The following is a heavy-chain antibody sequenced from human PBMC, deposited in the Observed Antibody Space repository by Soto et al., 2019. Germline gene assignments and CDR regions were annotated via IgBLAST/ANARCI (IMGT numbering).Heavy chain of an antibody. V-gene: IGHV4-31*03. J-gene: IGHJ6*02. D-gene: IGHD6-13*01. CDR3: ARETSSSWYLYYYGMDV. CDR2: IYYSGST. CDR1: GGSISSGGYY. Sequence: QVQLQESGPGLVKPSQTLSLSCTVSGGSISSGGYYWNWIRQHPGKVLEWIGYIYYSGSTYYNPSLKSRVTISVDTSKNQFSLKLSSVTAADTAVYYCARETSSSWYLYYYGMDVWGQGTTVTVSS.